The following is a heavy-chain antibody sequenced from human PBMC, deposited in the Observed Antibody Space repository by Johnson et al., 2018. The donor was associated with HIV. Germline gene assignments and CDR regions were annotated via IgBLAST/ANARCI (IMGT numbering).Heavy chain of an antibody. J-gene: IGHJ3*02. D-gene: IGHD1-26*01. CDR3: AREIGGSYYRDAFDI. V-gene: IGHV3-43D*03. Sequence: VQLVESGGGVVRPGGSLRLSCAASGFNFDDYAMHWVRQAPGKGLEWVSLINWDGDSTYYADPVKGRFTISRANSKNSLYLQRNSLRAEDTAGYYCAREIGGSYYRDAFDIWGQGTMVTVSS. CDR1: GFNFDDYA. CDR2: INWDGDST.